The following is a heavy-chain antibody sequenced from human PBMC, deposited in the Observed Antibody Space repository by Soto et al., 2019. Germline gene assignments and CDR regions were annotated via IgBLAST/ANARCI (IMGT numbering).Heavy chain of an antibody. CDR2: IYYSGST. V-gene: IGHV4-39*07. D-gene: IGHD2-2*01. CDR1: GGSISSSNYY. Sequence: SETLSLTCTVSGGSISSSNYYWGWIRQPPGKGLEWIGSIYYSGSTYYRSSPKSRVTISVDTSTDRFSLKLSSVTAAHTAVYYCARDRLICSSTSCYSVKDVDYYYYGMDVWGQGTTVTVSS. J-gene: IGHJ6*02. CDR3: ARDRLICSSTSCYSVKDVDYYYYGMDV.